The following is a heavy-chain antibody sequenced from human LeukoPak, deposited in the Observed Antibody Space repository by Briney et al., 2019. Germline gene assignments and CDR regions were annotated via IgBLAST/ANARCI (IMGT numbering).Heavy chain of an antibody. D-gene: IGHD6-6*01. CDR3: ARVRIAATDIDY. V-gene: IGHV4-30-4*08. Sequence: PSETLSLTCTVSGGSISSGDYYWSWIRQPPGKGLEWIGYIYYSGSTYYNPSLKSRVTISVDTSKNQFSLKLSSETAADTAVYYCARVRIAATDIDYWGQGTLVTVSS. J-gene: IGHJ4*02. CDR1: GGSISSGDYY. CDR2: IYYSGST.